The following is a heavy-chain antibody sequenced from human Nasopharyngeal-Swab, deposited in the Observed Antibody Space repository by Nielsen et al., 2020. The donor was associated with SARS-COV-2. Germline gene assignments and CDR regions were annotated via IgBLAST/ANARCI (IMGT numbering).Heavy chain of an antibody. J-gene: IGHJ6*02. CDR2: IIPIFGTA. V-gene: IGHV1-69*06. CDR1: GGTFSSYA. D-gene: IGHD3-3*01. CDR3: ARDRIEITIFGVVYYGMDV. Sequence: SVKVSCKASGGTFSSYAISWVRQAPGQGLEWTGGIIPIFGTANYAQKFQGRVTITADKSTSTAYMELSSLRSEDTAVYYCARDRIEITIFGVVYYGMDVWGQGTTVTVPS.